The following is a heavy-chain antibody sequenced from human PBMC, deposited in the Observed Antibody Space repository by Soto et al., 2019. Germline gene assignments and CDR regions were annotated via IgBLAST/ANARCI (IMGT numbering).Heavy chain of an antibody. V-gene: IGHV1-2*02. J-gene: IGHJ3*02. CDR1: GYPVTAYY. CDR2: INPATGAA. CDR3: ARGGGVGVAGSAAFDM. D-gene: IGHD3-3*01. Sequence: QLHLVQSGAVVKKPGASVTVSCSASGYPVTAYYMHWVRQAPGRGLEWMGGINPATGAAKYTQTFQGGVTLARDTSKITVFTELCGLTSEDPAVFYCARGGGVGVAGSAAFDMWCQGTLVTVSS.